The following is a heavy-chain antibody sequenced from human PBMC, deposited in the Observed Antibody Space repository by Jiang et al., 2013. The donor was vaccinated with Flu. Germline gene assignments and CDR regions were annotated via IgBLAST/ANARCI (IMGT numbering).Heavy chain of an antibody. CDR2: INAGTGNI. D-gene: IGHD5-18*01. CDR3: VRSGYSSGYVGYFDF. J-gene: IGHJ4*02. V-gene: IGHV1-3*01. CDR1: GYTFTYYL. Sequence: SGAEVKRPWTSVKVSCQASGYTFTYYLIHWVRQAPGQRLGWMGWINAGTGNIGYSEKFQGRVTFTRDTSASAAYMELSSLRSEDTAVYYCVRSGYSSGYVGYFDFWGQGTLVTVSS.